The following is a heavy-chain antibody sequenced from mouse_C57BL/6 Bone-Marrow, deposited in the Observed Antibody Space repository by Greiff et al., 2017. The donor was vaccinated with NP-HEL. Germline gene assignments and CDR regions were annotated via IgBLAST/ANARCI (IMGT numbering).Heavy chain of an antibody. CDR2: INPSNGGT. D-gene: IGHD1-1*01. CDR3: ARSIITTVVAHGYFDV. J-gene: IGHJ1*03. Sequence: QVQLQQPGTELVKPGASVKLSCKASGYTFTSYWMHWVKQRPGQGLEWIGNINPSNGGTNYNEKFKSKATLTVDKSSSTAYMQLSSLTSEDSAVYYCARSIITTVVAHGYFDVWGTGTTVTVSS. V-gene: IGHV1-53*01. CDR1: GYTFTSYW.